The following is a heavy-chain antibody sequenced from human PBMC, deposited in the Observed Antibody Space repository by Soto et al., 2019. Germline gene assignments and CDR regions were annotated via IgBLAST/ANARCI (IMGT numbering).Heavy chain of an antibody. J-gene: IGHJ4*03. Sequence: EVQLVESGGGLVQPGGSLRLSCAASGFSFSTSWMNWVRQAPGTGLEWVAHIKQDGSETFYVYSLNGRFTISRDNAQNPLHPQMNNLIAENTAVYYCARDRASGLYGQDNWGLDVWGQGTLVTVSS. D-gene: IGHD1-1*01. CDR2: IKQDGSET. V-gene: IGHV3-7*04. CDR3: ARDRASGLYGQDNWGLDV. CDR1: GFSFSTSW.